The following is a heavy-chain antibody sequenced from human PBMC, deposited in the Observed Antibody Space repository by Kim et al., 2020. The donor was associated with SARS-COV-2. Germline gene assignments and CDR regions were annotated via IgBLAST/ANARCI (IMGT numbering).Heavy chain of an antibody. V-gene: IGHV4-4*02. J-gene: IGHJ4*02. Sequence: SETLSLTCAVSGGFITSNNWWSWVRQPPGKGLEWIGEIFHTGSTNYDPSLKSRVTISMDKSNNRVSLWVTSVTAADTAVYYCARGGGYFFDYWGQGTLVT. CDR1: GGFITSNNW. CDR3: ARGGGYFFDY. CDR2: IFHTGST. D-gene: IGHD5-12*01.